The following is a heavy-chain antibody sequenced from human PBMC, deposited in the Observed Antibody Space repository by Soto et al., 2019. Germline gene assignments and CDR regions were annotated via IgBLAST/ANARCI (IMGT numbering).Heavy chain of an antibody. V-gene: IGHV3-48*01. D-gene: IGHD4-17*01. J-gene: IGHJ4*02. CDR3: ATLNDYGDYYFAY. CDR2: ISSSSSTI. Sequence: PGKGLEWVSYISSSSSTIYYADSVKGRFTISRDNAKNSLYLQMNSLRAEDTAVYYCATLNDYGDYYFAYWGQGTVVTVSS.